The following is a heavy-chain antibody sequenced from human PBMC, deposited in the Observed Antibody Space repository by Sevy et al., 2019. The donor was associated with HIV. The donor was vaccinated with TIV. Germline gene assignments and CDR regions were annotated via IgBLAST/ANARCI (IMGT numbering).Heavy chain of an antibody. CDR3: ARGGGYCGGDCYSFDY. V-gene: IGHV3-33*08. D-gene: IGHD2-21*02. CDR2: IWYDGTIK. J-gene: IGHJ4*02. Sequence: WGSLRLSCAASGFTFSSYVMHWVRQAPGKGLEWVALIWYDGTIKYYADSVKGRFTISRDNSKDTLFLQMNSLTPEDTAVYYCARGGGYCGGDCYSFDYWGQGALVTVSS. CDR1: GFTFSSYV.